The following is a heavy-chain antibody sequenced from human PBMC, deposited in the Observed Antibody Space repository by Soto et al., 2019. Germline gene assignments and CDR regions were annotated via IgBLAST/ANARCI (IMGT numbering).Heavy chain of an antibody. Sequence: QVQLQESGPGLVKPSETLSLTCSVSGGSVSNASFYWTWIRQVPGTGLVYIGYIFYTGVTNYNPSLSSRVTISLDTSKNHFSLKLNSMTAADTAVYYCVRVLDSSWYADLWGRGTLVTVSS. J-gene: IGHJ2*01. CDR2: IFYTGVT. CDR3: VRVLDSSWYADL. V-gene: IGHV4-61*03. D-gene: IGHD3-22*01. CDR1: GGSVSNASFY.